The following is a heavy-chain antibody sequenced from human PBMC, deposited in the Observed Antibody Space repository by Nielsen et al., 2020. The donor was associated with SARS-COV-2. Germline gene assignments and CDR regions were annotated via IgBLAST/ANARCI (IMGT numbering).Heavy chain of an antibody. CDR3: AREQSIGIDY. CDR1: GFTFSSYG. J-gene: IGHJ4*02. Sequence: GESLKISRAASGFTFSSYGMHWVRQAPGKGLEWVAVIWYDGSNKYYADSVKGRFTISRDNSKNTLYLQMNSLRAEDTAVYYCAREQSIGIDYWGQGTLVTVSS. CDR2: IWYDGSNK. V-gene: IGHV3-33*01. D-gene: IGHD4-11*01.